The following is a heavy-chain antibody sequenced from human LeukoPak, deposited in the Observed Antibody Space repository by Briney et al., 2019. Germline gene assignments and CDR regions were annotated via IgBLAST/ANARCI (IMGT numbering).Heavy chain of an antibody. CDR3: ARDRASGRGHDY. CDR1: GFTFSSYS. D-gene: IGHD1-26*01. J-gene: IGHJ4*02. Sequence: GGSLRLSCAASGFTFSSYSINWVRQAPGKGLEWFSYISSSSTTVYYADSVKGRFTISRDNAKNSLYLQMNSLRAEDTAVYYCARDRASGRGHDYWGQGTLVTVSS. CDR2: ISSSSTTV. V-gene: IGHV3-48*01.